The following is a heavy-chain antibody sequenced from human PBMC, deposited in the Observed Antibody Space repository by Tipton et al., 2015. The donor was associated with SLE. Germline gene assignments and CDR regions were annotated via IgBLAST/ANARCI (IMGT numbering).Heavy chain of an antibody. V-gene: IGHV4-4*08. CDR3: ARGKGGYCSVGSCYRDSWFDP. D-gene: IGHD2-15*01. CDR1: GGSISNYY. CDR2: IYSSGDT. Sequence: TLSLTCTVSGGSISNYYWSWIRQPPGKGLEWLGYIYSSGDTKYNPSLKSRVTISVDTSQNQFSLKLTSVTAADTAVYYCARGKGGYCSVGSCYRDSWFDPWGRGTLVTVSS. J-gene: IGHJ5*02.